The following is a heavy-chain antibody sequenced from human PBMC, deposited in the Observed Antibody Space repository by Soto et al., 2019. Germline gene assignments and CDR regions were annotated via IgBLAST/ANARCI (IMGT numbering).Heavy chain of an antibody. D-gene: IGHD2-2*02. Sequence: EVQLVESGGGLVQPGGSLRLSCAASGFTVSSDYMSWVRQAPGKGLEWVSVINTGGSSSYAESVKGRFAISRDNSKNTLXXQMNSLRADDTAVYYCARRYCSSTNCYISENGMDVWGQGTTVTVSS. CDR2: INTGGSS. CDR1: GFTVSSDY. J-gene: IGHJ6*02. CDR3: ARRYCSSTNCYISENGMDV. V-gene: IGHV3-53*04.